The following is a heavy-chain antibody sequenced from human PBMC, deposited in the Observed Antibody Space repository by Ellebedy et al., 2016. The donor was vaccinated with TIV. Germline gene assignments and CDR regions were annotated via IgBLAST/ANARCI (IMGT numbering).Heavy chain of an antibody. D-gene: IGHD3/OR15-3a*01. J-gene: IGHJ4*02. CDR1: IVAFGCYS. CDR3: ARGGRRTVTGWPGFDY. Sequence: MPSETLSLTCAVYIVAFGCYSWNWIRQHPGRGLAVIVSINHPFGTPYHPSLESRVTISLDTSKNHFSLNLTAVTAADTAVYYCARGGRRTVTGWPGFDYWGQGDLITVAS. V-gene: IGHV4-34*01. CDR2: INHPFGT.